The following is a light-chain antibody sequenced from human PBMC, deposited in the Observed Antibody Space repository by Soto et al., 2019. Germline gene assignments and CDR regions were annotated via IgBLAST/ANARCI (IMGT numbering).Light chain of an antibody. V-gene: IGKV2-30*01. CDR3: MQGSHWPYT. J-gene: IGKJ2*01. CDR2: KVS. Sequence: VVMTQSPMSLPATLGQPASISCTSSQSLVYRDGNTYLNWFHQRPGQPPRRLIYKVSNRDSVVPDRFSGSGSASDFTLKISRVAAEDVGLYYCMQGSHWPYTFGQGTKLEIK. CDR1: QSLVYRDGNTY.